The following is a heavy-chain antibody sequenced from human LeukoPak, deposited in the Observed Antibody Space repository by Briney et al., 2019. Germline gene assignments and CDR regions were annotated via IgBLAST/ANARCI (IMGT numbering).Heavy chain of an antibody. D-gene: IGHD3-10*01. J-gene: IGHJ4*02. Sequence: SQTLSLTCAISGDSVSSNSAAWNWIRQSPSRGLEWLGRTYYRSKWYNDYAVSVKSRITINPDTSKNQFSLQLNSVTPEDTAVYYYAREAEALLWFGELFFDYWGQGTLVTVSS. CDR2: TYYRSKWYN. V-gene: IGHV6-1*01. CDR1: GDSVSSNSAA. CDR3: AREAEALLWFGELFFDY.